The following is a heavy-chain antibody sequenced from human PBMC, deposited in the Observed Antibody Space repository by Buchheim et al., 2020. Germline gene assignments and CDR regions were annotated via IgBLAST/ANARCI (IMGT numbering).Heavy chain of an antibody. V-gene: IGHV5-10-1*03. D-gene: IGHD2-8*01. CDR1: GYSFTSYW. CDR2: IDPSDSYT. CDR3: ARGGGICTNGVCYEYNWFDP. J-gene: IGHJ5*02. Sequence: EVQLVQSGAEVKKPGESLRISCKGSGYSFTSYWISWVRQMPGKGLEWMGRIDPSDSYTNYSPSFQGHVTISADKPITPAYPQWSSLKASDTAMYYCARGGGICTNGVCYEYNWFDPWGQGTL.